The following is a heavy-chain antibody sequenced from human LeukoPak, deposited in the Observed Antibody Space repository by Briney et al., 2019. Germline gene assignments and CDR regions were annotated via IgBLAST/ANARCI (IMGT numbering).Heavy chain of an antibody. D-gene: IGHD3-9*01. CDR3: AKDPGQYYDILTGYYTPYYFDY. Sequence: ASVKVSCKASGYTFTSYGISWVRQAPGQGPEWMGWISTYNGDTDYAQKLQGRVTLTTDTSTSTAYMELRSLASDDTAVYYCAKDPGQYYDILTGYYTPYYFDYWGQGTLVAVSS. J-gene: IGHJ4*02. CDR2: ISTYNGDT. CDR1: GYTFTSYG. V-gene: IGHV1-18*01.